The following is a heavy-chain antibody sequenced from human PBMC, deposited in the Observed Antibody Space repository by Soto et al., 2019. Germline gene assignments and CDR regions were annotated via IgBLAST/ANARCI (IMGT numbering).Heavy chain of an antibody. Sequence: ASVKVSCKASGGTFSSYAISWVRQAPGQGLEWMGGIIPILGTANYAQKFQGRVTITADESTSTAYMELSSLRSEDTAVYYCARSYYDFWSGYYYYYYGMDVWGQGTTVTVSS. CDR2: IIPILGTA. V-gene: IGHV1-69*13. D-gene: IGHD3-3*01. CDR3: ARSYYDFWSGYYYYYYGMDV. J-gene: IGHJ6*02. CDR1: GGTFSSYA.